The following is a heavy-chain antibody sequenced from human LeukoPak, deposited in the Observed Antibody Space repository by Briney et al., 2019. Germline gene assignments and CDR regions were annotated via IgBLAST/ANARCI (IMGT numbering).Heavy chain of an antibody. CDR1: GGTFSSYA. J-gene: IGHJ4*02. CDR3: AREAAAAGTWCY. D-gene: IGHD6-13*01. Sequence: ASVKVSCKASGGTFSSYAISWVRQAPGQGLEWMGGIIPIFGTANYAQKFQGRVTITADESTSTAYMELSSLRSEDTAVYYCAREAAAAGTWCYWGQGTLVTVSS. CDR2: IIPIFGTA. V-gene: IGHV1-69*13.